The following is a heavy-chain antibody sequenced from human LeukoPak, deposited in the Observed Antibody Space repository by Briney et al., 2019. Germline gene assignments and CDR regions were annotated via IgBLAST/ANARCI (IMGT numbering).Heavy chain of an antibody. Sequence: GGSLRLSCAASGFTFSSFSMNWVRQAPGKGLEWVSSITSSSSYIYYADSVKGRFTISRDNAKKSLHLQMNSLRDEDTAVYYCASEWGSVGGAFDIWGQGTMVTVSS. V-gene: IGHV3-21*01. CDR2: ITSSSSYI. CDR3: ASEWGSVGGAFDI. D-gene: IGHD1-26*01. J-gene: IGHJ3*02. CDR1: GFTFSSFS.